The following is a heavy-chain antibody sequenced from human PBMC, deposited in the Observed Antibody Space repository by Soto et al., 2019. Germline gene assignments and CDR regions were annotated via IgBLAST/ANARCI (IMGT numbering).Heavy chain of an antibody. J-gene: IGHJ4*02. V-gene: IGHV1-18*01. D-gene: IGHD3-16*02. CDR2: ISAYNGNT. CDR3: ARAWTPPWGSYLAIDY. Sequence: QVQLVQSGAEVKKPGASVKVSCKASGYTFTSYGISWVRQAPGQGLEWMGWISAYNGNTNYAQKLQGRVTMTTDTSTSTDYMELRSLRSDDTAVYYCARAWTPPWGSYLAIDYWGQGTLVTVSS. CDR1: GYTFTSYG.